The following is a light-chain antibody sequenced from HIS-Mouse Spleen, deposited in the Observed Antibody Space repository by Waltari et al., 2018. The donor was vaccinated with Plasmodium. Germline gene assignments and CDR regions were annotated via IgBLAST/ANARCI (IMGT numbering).Light chain of an antibody. CDR2: KAS. J-gene: IGKJ1*01. Sequence: DIQMTQSPSTLSASVVARVTITCRASQSIISRLAWYQQKPGKAPKLLIYKASSLESGVPSRFSGSGSGTEFTLTISSLQPDDFATYYCQQYNSYSWTFGQGTKVEIK. V-gene: IGKV1-5*03. CDR3: QQYNSYSWT. CDR1: QSIISR.